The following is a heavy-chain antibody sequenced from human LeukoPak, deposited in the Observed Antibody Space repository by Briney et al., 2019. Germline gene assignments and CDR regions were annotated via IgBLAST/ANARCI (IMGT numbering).Heavy chain of an antibody. J-gene: IGHJ4*02. Sequence: GGSLRLSCAASGFTFSTYATSWVRQTPGKGPEWVAAISGDNPGTYHANSVKGRFTISRDNSKNTLHLQMSGLRAEDTARYYCAKAPVGHCSGAFCYHFDSWGQGTLVTVSS. D-gene: IGHD2-15*01. V-gene: IGHV3-23*01. CDR3: AKAPVGHCSGAFCYHFDS. CDR2: ISGDNPGT. CDR1: GFTFSTYA.